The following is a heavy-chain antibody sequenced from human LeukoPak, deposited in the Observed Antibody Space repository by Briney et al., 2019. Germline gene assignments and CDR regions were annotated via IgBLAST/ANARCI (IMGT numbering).Heavy chain of an antibody. CDR2: IYYSGST. V-gene: IGHV4-39*06. CDR1: GGSISSSSYY. D-gene: IGHD3-22*01. J-gene: IGHJ4*02. Sequence: SETLSLTCTVSGGSISSSSYYWGWIRQPPGKGLEWIGSIYYSGSTYYNPSLKSRVTISVDTSKNQSTLKLSSVTAADTAVYYCARDPQITMIVGYWGQGTLVTVSS. CDR3: ARDPQITMIVGY.